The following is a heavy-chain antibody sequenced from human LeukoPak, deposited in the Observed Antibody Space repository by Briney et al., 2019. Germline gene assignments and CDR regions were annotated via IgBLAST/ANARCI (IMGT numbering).Heavy chain of an antibody. Sequence: SQTLSLTCTVSGGSISSGDYYWSWIRQPPGKGLEWIGYIYYSGSTYYNPSLKSRVTISVDTSKNQFSLKLSSVTAADTAVYYCARDRGEAAALIYYYYYYMDVWGKGTTVTVSS. J-gene: IGHJ6*03. CDR1: GGSISSGDYY. CDR2: IYYSGST. D-gene: IGHD2-2*01. V-gene: IGHV4-30-4*01. CDR3: ARDRGEAAALIYYYYYYMDV.